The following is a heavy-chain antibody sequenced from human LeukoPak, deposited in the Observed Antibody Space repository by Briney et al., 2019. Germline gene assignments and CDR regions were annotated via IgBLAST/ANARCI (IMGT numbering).Heavy chain of an antibody. CDR2: MNPNSGNT. CDR1: GYTFTSYD. CDR3: ARGQIPSRVYAISGWFDP. D-gene: IGHD2-8*01. J-gene: IGHJ5*02. Sequence: ASVKVSCKASGYTFTSYDINWVRQAPGQGLEWMGWMNPNSGNTGYAQKFRGRVTMTRNTSISTAYMELSSLRSEDTAVYYCARGQIPSRVYAISGWFDPWGQGTLVTVSS. V-gene: IGHV1-8*01.